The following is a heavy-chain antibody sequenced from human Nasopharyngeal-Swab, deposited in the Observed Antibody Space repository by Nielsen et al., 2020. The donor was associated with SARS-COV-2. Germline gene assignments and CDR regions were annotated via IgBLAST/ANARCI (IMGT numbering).Heavy chain of an antibody. CDR3: ARGVPAAAFDY. Sequence: GESLKISCAASGFTFSSYGMHWVRQAPGKGLEWVAVIWYDGSNKYYADSVKGRFTISRDNSKNTLYLQMSSLRAEDTAVYYCARGVPAAAFDYWGQGTLVTVSS. D-gene: IGHD2-2*01. CDR2: IWYDGSNK. CDR1: GFTFSSYG. J-gene: IGHJ4*02. V-gene: IGHV3-33*01.